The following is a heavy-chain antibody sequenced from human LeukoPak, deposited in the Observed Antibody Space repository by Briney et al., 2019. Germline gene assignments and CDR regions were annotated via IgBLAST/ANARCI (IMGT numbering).Heavy chain of an antibody. CDR3: AREHSYYDSSGYYYGSGYFDY. D-gene: IGHD3-22*01. J-gene: IGHJ4*02. CDR2: INHSGST. Sequence: PSETLSLTCAVYGGSFSGYYWSWIRQPPGKGLEWSGEINHSGSTNYNPSLKSRVTISVDTSKNQFSLKLSSVTAADTAVYSCAREHSYYDSSGYYYGSGYFDYWGQGTLVTVSS. CDR1: GGSFSGYY. V-gene: IGHV4-34*01.